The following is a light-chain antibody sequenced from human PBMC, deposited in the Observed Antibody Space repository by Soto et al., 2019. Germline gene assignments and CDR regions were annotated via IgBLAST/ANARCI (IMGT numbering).Light chain of an antibody. V-gene: IGKV3D-15*01. J-gene: IGKJ1*01. CDR3: QQYDKWPPRT. Sequence: EIVMTQSPTILSVSPGERATLSCRASQSVSSNLAWYQQKPGQPPRLLMYGVYTRAPGTPARFSGSGSVTELTLTMRSLKSEDSAVYYCQQYDKWPPRTVGQVTKVEIK. CDR1: QSVSSN. CDR2: GVY.